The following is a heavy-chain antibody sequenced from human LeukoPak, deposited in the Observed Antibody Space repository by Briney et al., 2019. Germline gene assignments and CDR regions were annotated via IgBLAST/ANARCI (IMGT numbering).Heavy chain of an antibody. CDR1: GGSISSSSYY. D-gene: IGHD3-22*01. CDR3: AREGPITMIVVATYYYYYMDV. CDR2: IYYSGST. J-gene: IGHJ6*03. Sequence: SETLSLTCTVSGGSISSSSYYWGWLRQPPGKGLEWIGSIYYSGSTYYNPSLKSRVTISVDTSKNQFSLKLSSVTAADTAVYYCAREGPITMIVVATYYYYYMDVWGKGTTVTVSS. V-gene: IGHV4-39*07.